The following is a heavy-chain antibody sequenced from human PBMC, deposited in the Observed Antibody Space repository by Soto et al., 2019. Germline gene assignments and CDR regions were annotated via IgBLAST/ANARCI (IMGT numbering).Heavy chain of an antibody. CDR3: ARDYFGSESSD. J-gene: IGHJ6*02. D-gene: IGHD3-10*01. Sequence: PSETLSLTCTVSGGSISSYYWSWIRQPAGKGLELIGRIYGSGSASYNPSLKSRVTMSLDTSKNQFSLKLSSVTAADTALYYCARDYFGSESSDWGQGTTVTVS. CDR2: IYGSGSA. V-gene: IGHV4-4*07. CDR1: GGSISSYY.